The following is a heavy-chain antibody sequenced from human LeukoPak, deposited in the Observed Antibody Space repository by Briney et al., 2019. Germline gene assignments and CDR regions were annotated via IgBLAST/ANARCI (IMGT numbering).Heavy chain of an antibody. CDR2: IWYDGSNK. Sequence: PGGSLRLSCAASGFTFSSYGMRWVRQAPGKGLEWVAVIWYDGSNKYYADSVKGRFTISRDNSKNTLYLQMNSLRAEDTAVYYCARDDCSSTSCYIFHYYYGMDVWGQGTTVTVSS. CDR1: GFTFSSYG. J-gene: IGHJ6*02. V-gene: IGHV3-33*01. D-gene: IGHD2-2*02. CDR3: ARDDCSSTSCYIFHYYYGMDV.